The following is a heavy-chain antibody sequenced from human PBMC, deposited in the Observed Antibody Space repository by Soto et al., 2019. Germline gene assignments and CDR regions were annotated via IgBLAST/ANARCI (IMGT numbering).Heavy chain of an antibody. J-gene: IGHJ6*02. CDR3: ARAPVTMVRGVIIYYYGMDV. CDR1: GGSISSGDYY. CDR2: IYYSGST. V-gene: IGHV4-30-4*01. D-gene: IGHD3-10*01. Sequence: SETLSLTCTVSGGSISSGDYYWSWIRQPPGKGLEWIGYIYYSGSTYYNPSLKSRVTISVDTSKSQFSLKLSSVTAADTAVYYCARAPVTMVRGVIIYYYGMDVWGQGTTVTVSS.